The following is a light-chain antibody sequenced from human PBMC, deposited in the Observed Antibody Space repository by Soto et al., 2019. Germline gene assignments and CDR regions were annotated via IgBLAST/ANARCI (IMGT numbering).Light chain of an antibody. V-gene: IGLV2-14*01. CDR3: SSYTSTRPLVV. CDR2: DVS. Sequence: QSALTQPASVSGSPGQSITISCTGTSSDVGGYNYVSWYQQHPGKAPKLMIYDVSNRPSGVSNRLSGSKSGNTASLTISGLKAGDEADYYCSSYTSTRPLVVSGGGTKVTVL. CDR1: SSDVGGYNY. J-gene: IGLJ2*01.